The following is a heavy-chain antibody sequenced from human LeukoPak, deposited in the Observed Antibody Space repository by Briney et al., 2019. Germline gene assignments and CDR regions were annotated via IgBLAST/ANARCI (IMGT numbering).Heavy chain of an antibody. Sequence: GGSLRLSCAASGFTFSSYGMHWVRQAPGKGLEWEAVISYDGSNKYYADSVKGRFTISRDNSKNTLYLQMNSLRAEDTAVYYCAKGITMIVVVTPDYWGQGTLVTVSS. J-gene: IGHJ4*02. CDR2: ISYDGSNK. CDR3: AKGITMIVVVTPDY. CDR1: GFTFSSYG. D-gene: IGHD3-22*01. V-gene: IGHV3-30*18.